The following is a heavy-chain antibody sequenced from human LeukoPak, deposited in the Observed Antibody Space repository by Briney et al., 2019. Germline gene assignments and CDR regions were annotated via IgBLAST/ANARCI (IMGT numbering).Heavy chain of an antibody. J-gene: IGHJ4*02. CDR1: GFTFSSYT. V-gene: IGHV3-21*01. CDR3: ARGQFYYFDY. Sequence: GGSLRLSCAASGFTFSSYTMNWVRQAPGKGLEWVSSITGSSSYVYYADSVKGRFTISRDNANNSLYLQMNSLRAEDTAVYYCARGQFYYFDYWGQGTLVTVSS. CDR2: ITGSSSYV. D-gene: IGHD5-24*01.